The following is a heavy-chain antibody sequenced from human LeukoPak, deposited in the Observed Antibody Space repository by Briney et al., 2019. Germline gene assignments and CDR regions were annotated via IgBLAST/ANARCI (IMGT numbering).Heavy chain of an antibody. CDR3: ARFLSTTWFLNWFDP. CDR2: TYYRSRWYN. J-gene: IGHJ5*02. V-gene: IGHV6-1*01. D-gene: IGHD6-13*01. CDR1: GDSVSSKSAA. Sequence: SQTLSLTCAISGDSVSSKSAAWNWIRQSPSRGLEWPGRTYYRSRWYNDYAEAVKSRITINPDTSKNQFSLQLNSVTPEDTAVYYCARFLSTTWFLNWFDPWGQGTRVTVSS.